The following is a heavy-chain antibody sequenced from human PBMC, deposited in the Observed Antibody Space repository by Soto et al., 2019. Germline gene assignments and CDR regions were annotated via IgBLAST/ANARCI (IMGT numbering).Heavy chain of an antibody. D-gene: IGHD6-25*01. J-gene: IGHJ6*02. CDR2: SSGTGSRT. V-gene: IGHV3-23*01. CDR1: GFTFNANA. Sequence: GGSLRLSYAASGFTFNANAMSGVRQAIGKGLEWVSSSSGTGSRTYYADSVKGRFTIARDNSKNTVSLQMNNLRDEDTGLYYCTKDTGYLSMDAWGQGTTVTVSS. CDR3: TKDTGYLSMDA.